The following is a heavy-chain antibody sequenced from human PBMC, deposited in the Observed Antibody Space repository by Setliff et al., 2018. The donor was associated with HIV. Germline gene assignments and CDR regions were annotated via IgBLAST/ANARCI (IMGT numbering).Heavy chain of an antibody. J-gene: IGHJ3*02. CDR3: ANASGYDLFMGAFDI. CDR1: GGSFSGYY. V-gene: IGHV4-34*01. CDR2: INQSGGI. Sequence: LALTCAVSGGSFSGYYWSWLRQPPGKGLEWIGEINQSGGINYNPSLKSRVTISIETFKNQFSMKLYSVTAADTAVYYCANASGYDLFMGAFDIWGQGTMVTVSS. D-gene: IGHD5-12*01.